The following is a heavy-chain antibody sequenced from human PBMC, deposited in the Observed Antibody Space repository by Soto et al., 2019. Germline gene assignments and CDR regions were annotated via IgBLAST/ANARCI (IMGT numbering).Heavy chain of an antibody. Sequence: ASVKVSCKASGYTFTSYGISWVRQAPGQGLEWMGWISAYNGNTNYAQKLQGRATMTTDTSTSTAYMELRSLRSDDTAVYYCARDAYCTNGVCYEVRAPLDYYYYGMDVWGQGTTVTVSS. CDR3: ARDAYCTNGVCYEVRAPLDYYYYGMDV. V-gene: IGHV1-18*01. CDR2: ISAYNGNT. D-gene: IGHD2-8*01. J-gene: IGHJ6*02. CDR1: GYTFTSYG.